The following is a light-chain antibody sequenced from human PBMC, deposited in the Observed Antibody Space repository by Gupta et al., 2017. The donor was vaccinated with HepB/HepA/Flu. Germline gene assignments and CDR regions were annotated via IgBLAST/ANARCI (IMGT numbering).Light chain of an antibody. CDR1: QNISTY. Sequence: DIQMTQSPPSLSASVGDRVTITCRASQNISTYLHWYRQRPGEAPKLLIYDSSNLQSGVPSTFSGSGSGTDFTLTISRLHPEDFGTYYCQQIDSTPQTFGQGTXVEIK. CDR3: QQIDSTPQT. V-gene: IGKV1-39*01. CDR2: DSS. J-gene: IGKJ1*01.